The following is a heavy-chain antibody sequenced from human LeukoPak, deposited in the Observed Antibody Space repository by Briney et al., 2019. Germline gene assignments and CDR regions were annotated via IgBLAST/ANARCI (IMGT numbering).Heavy chain of an antibody. Sequence: GGSLRLSCAASGFTFSSYNMNWVRQAPGKGLEWVSHISSSSRTIYYADPVKGGFTISRDNAKNSLYLQMNSLRAEDTAVYYCTREAPTTVTTLDYWGRGTLVTVSS. V-gene: IGHV3-48*01. CDR3: TREAPTTVTTLDY. J-gene: IGHJ4*02. CDR1: GFTFSSYN. CDR2: ISSSSRTI. D-gene: IGHD4-17*01.